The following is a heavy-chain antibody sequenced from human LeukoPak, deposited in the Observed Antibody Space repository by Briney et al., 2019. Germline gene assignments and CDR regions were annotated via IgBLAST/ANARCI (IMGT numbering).Heavy chain of an antibody. D-gene: IGHD6-6*01. CDR1: GYSISSGYY. J-gene: IGHJ4*02. CDR3: AVPYSSSSAINY. Sequence: SETLSLTCTVSGYSISSGYYWGWIRQPPGKGLEWIGSIYHSGSTYYNPSLKSRVTISVDTSKNQFSLKLSSVTAADTAVYYCAVPYSSSSAINYWGQGTLVTVSS. CDR2: IYHSGST. V-gene: IGHV4-38-2*02.